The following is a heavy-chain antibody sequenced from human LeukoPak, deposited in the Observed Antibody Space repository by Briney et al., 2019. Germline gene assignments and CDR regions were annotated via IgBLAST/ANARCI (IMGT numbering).Heavy chain of an antibody. D-gene: IGHD1-26*01. CDR1: GFIFDNYA. V-gene: IGHV3-43*02. CDR3: ARWASAIVEAAYYYYYMDV. J-gene: IGHJ6*03. CDR2: VDGDGDDT. Sequence: GGSLRLSCAASGFIFDNYAIHWVRQAPGEGLEWVSLVDGDGDDTYYADSVKGRFTISRDNAKNTLYLQMNSLRAEDTALYYCARWASAIVEAAYYYYYMDVWGKGTTVTVSS.